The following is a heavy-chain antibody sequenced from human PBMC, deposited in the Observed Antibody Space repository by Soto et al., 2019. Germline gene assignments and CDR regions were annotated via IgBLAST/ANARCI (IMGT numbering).Heavy chain of an antibody. Sequence: QVQLVQSGAEVKKPGASVKVSCKASGYTFTSYDINWVRQATGQGLEWMGWMNPNSGNTGYAQKFQGRVTMTRNTSISRAYMELSSLRSEDTAVYYCAIGLRSGPTVNYYCYMDVWGKGTTVTFSS. CDR2: MNPNSGNT. CDR1: GYTFTSYD. CDR3: AIGLRSGPTVNYYCYMDV. V-gene: IGHV1-8*01. J-gene: IGHJ6*03. D-gene: IGHD4-17*01.